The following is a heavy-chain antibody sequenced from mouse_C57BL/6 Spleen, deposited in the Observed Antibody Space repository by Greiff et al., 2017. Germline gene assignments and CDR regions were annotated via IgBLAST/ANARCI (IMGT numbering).Heavy chain of an antibody. D-gene: IGHD1-1*01. CDR1: GFNIKDYY. V-gene: IGHV14-2*01. Sequence: EVKLVESGAELVKPGASVKLSCTASGFNIKDYYMHWVKQRTEQGLEWIGRIDPEDGETKYAPKFQGKATITADTSSNTAYLQLSSLTSEDTAVYYGARGATVVAPGFAYWGQGTLVTVSA. CDR3: ARGATVVAPGFAY. J-gene: IGHJ3*01. CDR2: IDPEDGET.